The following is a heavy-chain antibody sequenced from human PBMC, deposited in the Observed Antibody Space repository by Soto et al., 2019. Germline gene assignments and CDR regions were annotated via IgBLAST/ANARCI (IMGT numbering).Heavy chain of an antibody. Sequence: GGSLRLSCAASGFTVSSNYMSWVRQAPGKGLEWVSVIYSGGSTYYADSLKGRFTISRDNSKNTLYLQMNSLRAEDTAVYYCARDFPGYCSSTCCYASDYWGQGTLVTVSS. CDR2: IYSGGST. V-gene: IGHV3-53*01. D-gene: IGHD2-2*01. CDR3: ARDFPGYCSSTCCYASDY. J-gene: IGHJ4*02. CDR1: GFTVSSNY.